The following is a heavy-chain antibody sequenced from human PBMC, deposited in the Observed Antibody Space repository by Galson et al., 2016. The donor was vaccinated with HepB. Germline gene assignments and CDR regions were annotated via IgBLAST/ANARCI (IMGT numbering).Heavy chain of an antibody. CDR2: IYYSGST. CDR1: GGSISSGGYY. J-gene: IGHJ6*03. V-gene: IGHV4-31*03. Sequence: TLSLTCTVSGGSISSGGYYWSWIRQHPGKGLEWIGYIYYSGSTYYNPSLKSRVTISVDTSKNQFSLKLSSVTAADTAVYYCAREIYYGSGSYMDVWGQGTTVTVSS. CDR3: AREIYYGSGSYMDV. D-gene: IGHD3-10*01.